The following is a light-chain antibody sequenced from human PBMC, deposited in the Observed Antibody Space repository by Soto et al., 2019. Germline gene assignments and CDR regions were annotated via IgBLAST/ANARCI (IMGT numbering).Light chain of an antibody. Sequence: QSVLTQPASVSGSPGQSITISCTGTSSDVGGYKYVSWYQQQPGKAPKLMIYEVSNRPSGVSNRFSGSKSGNTASLTISGLQAEDEADYYCSSYTSSSNVLFGGGTKLTVL. CDR3: SSYTSSSNVL. CDR2: EVS. V-gene: IGLV2-14*01. CDR1: SSDVGGYKY. J-gene: IGLJ2*01.